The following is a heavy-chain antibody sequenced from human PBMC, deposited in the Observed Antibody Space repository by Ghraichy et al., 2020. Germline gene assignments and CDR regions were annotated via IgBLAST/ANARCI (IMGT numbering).Heavy chain of an antibody. D-gene: IGHD3-10*01. J-gene: IGHJ5*02. Sequence: SETLSLTCTVSGGSISSGDYYWSWIRQPPGKGLEWIGYIYYSGSTYYNPSLKSRVTISVDTSKNQFSLKLSSVTAADTAVYYCARYYYGSGSNWFDPWGQGTLVTVSS. CDR2: IYYSGST. CDR3: ARYYYGSGSNWFDP. V-gene: IGHV4-30-4*01. CDR1: GGSISSGDYY.